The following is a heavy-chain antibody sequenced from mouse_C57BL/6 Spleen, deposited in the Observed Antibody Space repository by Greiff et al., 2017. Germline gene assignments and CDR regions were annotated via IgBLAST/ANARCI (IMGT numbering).Heavy chain of an antibody. Sequence: QVQLQQSGPELVKPGASVKISCKASGYSFTSYYIYWVKQRPGQGLEWIGWIYPGSGNTKYNEKFKGKATLTADTSSSTAYMQLSSLTSEDSAVYYCARDYDYDGAWFAYWGQGTLVTVSA. CDR1: GYSFTSYY. CDR3: ARDYDYDGAWFAY. V-gene: IGHV1-66*01. D-gene: IGHD2-4*01. CDR2: IYPGSGNT. J-gene: IGHJ3*01.